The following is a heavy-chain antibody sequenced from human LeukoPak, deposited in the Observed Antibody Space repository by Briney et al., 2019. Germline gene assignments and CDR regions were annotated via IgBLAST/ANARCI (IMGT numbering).Heavy chain of an antibody. J-gene: IGHJ3*02. D-gene: IGHD3-10*01. CDR2: INSDGSST. Sequence: GGSLRLSCAASGCTFSSYWMHWVRQAPGKGLVWVSRINSDGSSTSYPDSLKGRITISRDNEKKKLYLQINRLRAEDAATYYSTRLDLRFAELDDAFDIRGQGTMVSVSS. CDR1: GCTFSSYW. CDR3: TRLDLRFAELDDAFDI. V-gene: IGHV3-74*01.